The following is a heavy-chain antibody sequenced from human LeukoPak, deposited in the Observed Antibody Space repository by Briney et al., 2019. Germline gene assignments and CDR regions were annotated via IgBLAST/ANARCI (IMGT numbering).Heavy chain of an antibody. CDR3: ARVVVVPAAIRGYYGMDV. Sequence: ASVKVSCKTSGYSFTSYGVTWVRQAPGQGLEWMGRIGGYTGHTNYVQKFQGRVTMTTDTSTSTAYMELRSLTSDDTAVYYCARVVVVPAAIRGYYGMDVWGQGTTVTVSS. V-gene: IGHV1-18*01. CDR2: IGGYTGHT. CDR1: GYSFTSYG. J-gene: IGHJ6*02. D-gene: IGHD2-2*02.